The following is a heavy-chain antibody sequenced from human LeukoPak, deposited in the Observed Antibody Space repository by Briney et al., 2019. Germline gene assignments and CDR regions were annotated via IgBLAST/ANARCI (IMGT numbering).Heavy chain of an antibody. CDR2: IYYSGST. CDR3: ARLGYSYGAYYYYYGMDV. Sequence: SETLSLTCTVSGGSISSYYWSWIRQPPGKGLEWIGYIYYSGSTNYNPSLKSRVTISVDTSKNQFSLKLSSVTAADTAVYYCARLGYSYGAYYYYYGMDVWGQGTTVTVSS. D-gene: IGHD5-18*01. CDR1: GGSISSYY. J-gene: IGHJ6*02. V-gene: IGHV4-59*08.